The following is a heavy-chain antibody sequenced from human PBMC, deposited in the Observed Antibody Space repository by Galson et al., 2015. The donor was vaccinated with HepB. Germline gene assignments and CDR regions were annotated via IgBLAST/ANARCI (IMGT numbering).Heavy chain of an antibody. CDR1: GYTFSNYG. CDR2: ISAFNGNT. CDR3: ARGRGVVAATRFDY. V-gene: IGHV1-18*01. J-gene: IGHJ4*02. Sequence: SVKVSCKASGYTFSNYGIAWVRQAPGQGPEWMGWISAFNGNTNYAQKFQGRVTMTRDTSTSTVYMELSSLRSEDTAVYYCARGRGVVAATRFDYWGQGTLVTVSS. D-gene: IGHD2-15*01.